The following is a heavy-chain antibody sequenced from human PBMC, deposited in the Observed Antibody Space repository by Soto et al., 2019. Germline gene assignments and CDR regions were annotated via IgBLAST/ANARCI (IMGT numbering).Heavy chain of an antibody. V-gene: IGHV3-33*01. J-gene: IGHJ4*02. CDR2: IWYDGSNK. Sequence: QVQLVESGGGVVQPGRSLRLSCAASGFTFSSYGMHWVRQAPGKGLGWVAVIWYDGSNKYYADSVKGRFTISRDNSKNTLYLQMNSLRAEVTAVYSCASDNGQVNFDYWGQGTLVTVSS. CDR1: GFTFSSYG. CDR3: ASDNGQVNFDY. D-gene: IGHD2-8*01.